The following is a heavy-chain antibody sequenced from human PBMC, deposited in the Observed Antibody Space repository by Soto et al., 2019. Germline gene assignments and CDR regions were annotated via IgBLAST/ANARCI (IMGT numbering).Heavy chain of an antibody. CDR2: INAGNGNT. CDR3: ARDNLGEFGVAY. V-gene: IGHV1-3*01. CDR1: GYTFTSYA. Sequence: QVQLVQSGAEVKKPGASVKVSCKASGYTFTSYAMHWVRQAPGQRLEWMGWINAGNGNTKYSQKFQGRVTIPRDTSASTAYMELSSLRSEDTAVDFCARDNLGEFGVAYGGQGTLVTVSS. J-gene: IGHJ4*02. D-gene: IGHD3-10*01.